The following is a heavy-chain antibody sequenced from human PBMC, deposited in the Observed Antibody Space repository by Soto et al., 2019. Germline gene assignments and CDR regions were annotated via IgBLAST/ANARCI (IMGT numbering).Heavy chain of an antibody. Sequence: ASVKVSCKASGYTFTSYSITWVREAPGQGLEWVGWISGYNGKTDSAQKFQGRVTLTIDTSTTTAYMELRSLRSDDMAVYYCARDFPTYDFWSGHSAVHGMDVWGQGTTVTVSS. V-gene: IGHV1-18*03. CDR1: GYTFTSYS. CDR3: ARDFPTYDFWSGHSAVHGMDV. CDR2: ISGYNGKT. D-gene: IGHD3-3*01. J-gene: IGHJ6*02.